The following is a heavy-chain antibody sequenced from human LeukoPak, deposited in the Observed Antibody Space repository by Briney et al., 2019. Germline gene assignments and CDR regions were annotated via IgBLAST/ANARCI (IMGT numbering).Heavy chain of an antibody. Sequence: SQTLSPTCAISGDSVSSNSAAWNWIRQSPSRGLEWLGRTYYRSKWYNEYAVSVKSRITINPDTSKNQFSLQMNSVTPEDTAVYYCARLCCSGGTCGVDYWGQGTLVTVSS. D-gene: IGHD2-15*01. CDR3: ARLCCSGGTCGVDY. CDR2: TYYRSKWYN. CDR1: GDSVSSNSAA. J-gene: IGHJ4*02. V-gene: IGHV6-1*01.